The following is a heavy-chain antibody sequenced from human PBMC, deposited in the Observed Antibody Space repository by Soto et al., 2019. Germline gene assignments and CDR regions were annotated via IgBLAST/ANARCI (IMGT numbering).Heavy chain of an antibody. V-gene: IGHV4-31*03. CDR2: IYYGGST. CDR3: ARYESITRQGGGYYYYYGMDV. Sequence: SETLSLTCTVSGGSISSGGYYWSWIRQHPGKGLEWIGYIYYGGSTYYNPSLKSRVTISVDTSKNQFSLKLSSVTAADTAVYYCARYESITRQGGGYYYYYGMDVWGQGTTVTVSS. CDR1: GGSISSGGYY. J-gene: IGHJ6*02. D-gene: IGHD3-3*02.